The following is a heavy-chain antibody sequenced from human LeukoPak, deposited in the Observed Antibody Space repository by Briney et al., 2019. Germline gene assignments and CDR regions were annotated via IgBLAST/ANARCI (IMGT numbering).Heavy chain of an antibody. Sequence: ASVKVSCKASGYTFTGYYMHWVRQAPGQGLEWMGWINPNSGGTNYAQKFQGRVTMTRDTSISTAYMELSRLRSDDTAVYYCAKDPPNWNLVGESGWFDPWGQGTLVTVSS. J-gene: IGHJ5*02. V-gene: IGHV1-2*02. D-gene: IGHD1-20*01. CDR1: GYTFTGYY. CDR2: INPNSGGT. CDR3: AKDPPNWNLVGESGWFDP.